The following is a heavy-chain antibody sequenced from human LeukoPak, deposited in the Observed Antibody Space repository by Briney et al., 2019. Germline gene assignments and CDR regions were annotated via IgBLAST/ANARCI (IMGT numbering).Heavy chain of an antibody. CDR2: IWYDGSNK. Sequence: GGSLRLSCAASGFTFNSYAMHWVRQAPGKVLEWVAVIWYDGSNKYYADSVKGRFTISRDNSKNTLYLQMNSLRAEDTAVYYCARAGSGWYEIDYWGQGTLVTVSS. J-gene: IGHJ4*02. CDR3: ARAGSGWYEIDY. CDR1: GFTFNSYA. V-gene: IGHV3-33*01. D-gene: IGHD6-19*01.